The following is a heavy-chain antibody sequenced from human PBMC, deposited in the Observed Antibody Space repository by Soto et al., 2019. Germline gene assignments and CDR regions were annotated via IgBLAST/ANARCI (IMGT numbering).Heavy chain of an antibody. J-gene: IGHJ6*02. D-gene: IGHD3-3*01. CDR3: ARHGDVLRFLEWLPRKYYGMDV. CDR1: GYSFTSYW. Sequence: GESLKISCNGSGYSFTSYWIGWVRQMPGKGLEWMGIIYPGDSDTRYSPSFQGQVTTSADKSISTAYLQWSSLKASDTAMYYCARHGDVLRFLEWLPRKYYGMDVWGQGTTVTVSS. V-gene: IGHV5-51*01. CDR2: IYPGDSDT.